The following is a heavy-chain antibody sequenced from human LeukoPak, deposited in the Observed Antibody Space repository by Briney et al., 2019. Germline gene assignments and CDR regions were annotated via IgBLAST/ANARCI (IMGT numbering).Heavy chain of an antibody. CDR1: GYTFTGYY. V-gene: IGHV1-69*05. D-gene: IGHD1/OR15-1a*01. Sequence: ASVKVSCKASGYTFTGYYMHWGRQRPGQGLEWMGGVIPIFGTANYAQKFQGRGTITTDESTSTAYMELSSLRAEDTAVYYCARSNRYYYYYYMGVWGKGTTVSVSS. CDR3: ARSNRYYYYYYMGV. CDR2: VIPIFGTA. J-gene: IGHJ6*03.